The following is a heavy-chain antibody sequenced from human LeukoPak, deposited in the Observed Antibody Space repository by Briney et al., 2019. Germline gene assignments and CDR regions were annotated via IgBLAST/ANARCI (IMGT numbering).Heavy chain of an antibody. D-gene: IGHD3-9*01. V-gene: IGHV3-30*02. CDR3: TQGYDSRY. CDR1: GFPCTTYA. Sequence: GGSLSLSCAASGFPCTTYAMNWVRQAPGKGLEWVAFIRLDGSNEQYADSVKGRFIISRDNSKNTLYMQMHSLTSDDTAVYYCTQGYDSRYWGQEPLVTVSS. J-gene: IGHJ4*02. CDR2: IRLDGSNE.